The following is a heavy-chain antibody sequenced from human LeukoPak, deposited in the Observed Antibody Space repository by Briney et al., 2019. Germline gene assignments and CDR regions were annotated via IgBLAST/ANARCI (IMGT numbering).Heavy chain of an antibody. J-gene: IGHJ3*02. Sequence: ASVKVSCKASGYTFTSYYMHWVRQAPGQGLEWMGIINPSGGSTSYAQKFQGRVTMTRDTSTSTVYMELSSLRSEDTAVYYCARDQSLVGGYYTEDAFDIRGQGTMVTVSS. CDR1: GYTFTSYY. V-gene: IGHV1-46*01. CDR2: INPSGGST. CDR3: ARDQSLVGGYYTEDAFDI. D-gene: IGHD3-3*01.